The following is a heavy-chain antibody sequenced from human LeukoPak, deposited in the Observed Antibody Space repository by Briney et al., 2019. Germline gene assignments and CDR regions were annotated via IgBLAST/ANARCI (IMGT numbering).Heavy chain of an antibody. Sequence: GGSLRLSCAASGFTFSSYSMNWVRQAPGKGLEWVSSISSSSYIYYADSVKGRFTISRDNAKNSLYLQMNSLRAEDTAVYYCATWGGDYVAPVSYWGQGTLVTVSS. J-gene: IGHJ4*02. CDR1: GFTFSSYS. CDR2: ISSSSYI. CDR3: ATWGGDYVAPVSY. D-gene: IGHD4-17*01. V-gene: IGHV3-21*01.